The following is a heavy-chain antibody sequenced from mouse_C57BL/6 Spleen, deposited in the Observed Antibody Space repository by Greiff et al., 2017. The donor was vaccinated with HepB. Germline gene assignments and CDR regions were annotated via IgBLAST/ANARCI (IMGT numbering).Heavy chain of an antibody. J-gene: IGHJ1*03. CDR1: GFTFSSYA. Sequence: EVQGVESGGGLVKPGGSLKLSCAASGFTFSSYAMSWVRQTPEKRLEWVATISDGGSYTYYPDNVKGRFTISRDNAKNNLYLQMSHLKSEDTAMYYCARDRGSSHEYFDVWGTGTTVTVSS. V-gene: IGHV5-4*01. CDR2: ISDGGSYT. D-gene: IGHD1-1*01. CDR3: ARDRGSSHEYFDV.